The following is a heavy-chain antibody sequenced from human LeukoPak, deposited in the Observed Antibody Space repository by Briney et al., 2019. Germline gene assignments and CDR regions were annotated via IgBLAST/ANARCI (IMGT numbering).Heavy chain of an antibody. D-gene: IGHD6-19*01. V-gene: IGHV4-59*08. J-gene: IGHJ4*02. CDR2: IYYSGST. Sequence: PSETLSLTCTVSGGSMSSYYWSWIRQPPGKGLEWIGYIYYSGSTKYNPSPKSRVTISVDTSKNQFSLKLSSVTAADTAVYYCARHLIAVAGTPRVNFDYWGQGTLVTVSS. CDR1: GGSMSSYY. CDR3: ARHLIAVAGTPRVNFDY.